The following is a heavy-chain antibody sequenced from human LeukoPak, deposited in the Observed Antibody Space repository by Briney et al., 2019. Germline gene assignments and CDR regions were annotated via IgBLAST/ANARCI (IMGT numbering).Heavy chain of an antibody. V-gene: IGHV3-48*04. CDR3: ARGAGQSSGSYYFDY. CDR2: ITSTSSTI. Sequence: GGSLRLSCAASGLTFSSCSMNWVRQAPGKGLEWVSYITSTSSTIYYADSVKGRFTISRDNARNSLFLQMNSLRAEDTAVYYCARGAGQSSGSYYFDYWGQGTLVTVSS. CDR1: GLTFSSCS. D-gene: IGHD1-26*01. J-gene: IGHJ4*02.